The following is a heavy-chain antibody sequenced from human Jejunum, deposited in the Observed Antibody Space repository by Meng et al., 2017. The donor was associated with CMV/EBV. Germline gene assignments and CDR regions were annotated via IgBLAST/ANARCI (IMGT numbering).Heavy chain of an antibody. V-gene: IGHV3-13*01. J-gene: IGHJ3*02. CDR2: IGTVADT. CDR3: ARDGGLGAFDI. D-gene: IGHD3-16*01. Sequence: SCPASGFTFRPYAIHWVRPATGHGLECVSGIGTVADTYYPDSVKGRFTISREHAKNSLYLQMNSLSAGDTAVYYCARDGGLGAFDIWGQGTMVTVSS. CDR1: GFTFRPYA.